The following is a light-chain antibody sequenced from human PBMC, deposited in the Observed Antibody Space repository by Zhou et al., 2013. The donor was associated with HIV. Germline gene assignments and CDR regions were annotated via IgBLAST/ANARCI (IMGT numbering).Light chain of an antibody. CDR2: GAS. Sequence: DIQMTQSPSSLSASVGDRVTITCRASQAISNSLAWFQKKPGEAPKLLLYGASNLRNGVPSRFSGSGSGTEYTLTISSLQPEDFATYYCQQYYRTPPWTFGQGTKVEVK. CDR3: QQYYRTPPWT. CDR1: QAISNS. V-gene: IGKV1-NL1*01. J-gene: IGKJ1*01.